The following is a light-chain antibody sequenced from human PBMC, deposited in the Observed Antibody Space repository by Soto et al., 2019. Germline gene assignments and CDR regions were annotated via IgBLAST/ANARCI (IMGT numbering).Light chain of an antibody. Sequence: EIVFTQSPSTLSLSPGERATLSCRDSQSVSSSYLAWYQQKPGQAPRLLIYGASSRATGIPDRFSGSGSGTDFTLTISRLEPEDFAVYYCQQYGSSPPITFGQGTRLEIK. CDR3: QQYGSSPPIT. V-gene: IGKV3-20*01. CDR1: QSVSSSY. CDR2: GAS. J-gene: IGKJ5*01.